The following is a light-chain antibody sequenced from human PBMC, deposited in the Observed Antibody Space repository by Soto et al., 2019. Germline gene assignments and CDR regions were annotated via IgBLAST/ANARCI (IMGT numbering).Light chain of an antibody. CDR1: QRISATY. V-gene: IGKV3-20*01. CDR3: QYYGSSPYT. J-gene: IGKJ2*01. Sequence: EIVLTQSPGTLSSSPGERATLSCGASQRISATYLAWYQQKLGQAPRRLIYGSSTRATGIPDRFSGSGSGTDFTLTISKLEPEDFAVYYCQYYGSSPYTFGQGTKVDIK. CDR2: GSS.